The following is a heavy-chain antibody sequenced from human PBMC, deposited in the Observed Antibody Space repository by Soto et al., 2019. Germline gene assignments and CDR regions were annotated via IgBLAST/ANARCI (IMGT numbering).Heavy chain of an antibody. CDR2: ISSSSSTI. D-gene: IGHD3-3*01. J-gene: IGHJ6*02. Sequence: PGGSLRLSCAASGFTFSSYGMHWVRQAPGKGLEWVSYISSSSSTIYYADSVKGRFTISRDNAKNSLYLQMNSLRDEDTAVYYCASPYYDFWSGYYGMDVWGQGTTVTVSS. V-gene: IGHV3-48*02. CDR1: GFTFSSYG. CDR3: ASPYYDFWSGYYGMDV.